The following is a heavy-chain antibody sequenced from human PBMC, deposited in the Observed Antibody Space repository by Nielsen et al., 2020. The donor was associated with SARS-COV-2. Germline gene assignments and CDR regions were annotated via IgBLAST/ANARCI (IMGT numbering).Heavy chain of an antibody. CDR2: MKPKSGNT. V-gene: IGHV1-8*01. CDR1: GYTFTSYD. D-gene: IGHD4-17*01. J-gene: IGHJ4*02. Sequence: ASVKVSCKASGYTFTSYDINWVRQATGQGLEWMGWMKPKSGNTGYAQRFQGRVTMTRNTSISTAYMELSSLRSEDTAVYYCARVVDDYGDYGGDYWGQGTLVTVSS. CDR3: ARVVDDYGDYGGDY.